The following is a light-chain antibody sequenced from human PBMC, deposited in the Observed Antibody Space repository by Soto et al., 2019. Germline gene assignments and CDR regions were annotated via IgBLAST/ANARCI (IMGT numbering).Light chain of an antibody. V-gene: IGKV3-20*01. CDR1: QSVSSDY. CDR2: RAS. CDR3: QLYGGSRPFT. J-gene: IGKJ3*01. Sequence: EMVLTQSPGTLSLSTGERATLSCRASQSVSSDYLAWYQQKPGQAPRLLISRASSRATGIPDRFSGSGSGTDFPLTIPRLEAEDFAVYYCQLYGGSRPFTFGHPTKVDIK.